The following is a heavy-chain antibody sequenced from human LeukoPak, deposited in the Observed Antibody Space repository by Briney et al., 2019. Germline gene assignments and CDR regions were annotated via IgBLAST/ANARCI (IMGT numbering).Heavy chain of an antibody. V-gene: IGHV3-23*01. CDR1: AFTHIRYA. Sequence: GGPLRLSCAASAFTHIRYAMSWVRQAPGKGLEGVSAINGGGDSTYYVDSVKGRFTIPRDNSENTLYLQMNSLRDEDTAVYYCARSTAWFDFWGRGTLVSVSS. CDR2: INGGGDST. CDR3: ARSTAWFDF. D-gene: IGHD5-18*01. J-gene: IGHJ4*02.